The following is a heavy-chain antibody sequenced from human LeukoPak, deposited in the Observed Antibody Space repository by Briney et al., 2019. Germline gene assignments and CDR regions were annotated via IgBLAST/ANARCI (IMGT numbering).Heavy chain of an antibody. J-gene: IGHJ4*02. V-gene: IGHV4-59*05. Sequence: SETLSLTCNVSGGSITSHSWNWIRQSPGKGLEWIGSIYYSGSTYYNPSLKSRVTISVDTSKNQFSLKLSSVTAADTAVYYCARRVGGESGAGYWGQGTLVTVSS. CDR1: GGSITSHS. CDR2: IYYSGST. D-gene: IGHD3-10*01. CDR3: ARRVGGESGAGY.